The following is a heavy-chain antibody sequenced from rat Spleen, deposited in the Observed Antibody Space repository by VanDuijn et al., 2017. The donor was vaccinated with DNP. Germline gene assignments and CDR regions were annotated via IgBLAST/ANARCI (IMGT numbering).Heavy chain of an antibody. CDR2: ITSGGGYT. J-gene: IGHJ3*01. V-gene: IGHV5-31*01. D-gene: IGHD1-11*01. CDR1: GFTFDNYW. Sequence: EVQLVESGGDLVQPGRSLKLSCVASGFTFDNYWMTWIRQVPGKGLDWVASITSGGGYTYYPDSVMGRFTISRDNAKNTLYLQMDSLRSEDTATYYCTTHGASYGLNWFAYWGQGTLVTVSS. CDR3: TTHGASYGLNWFAY.